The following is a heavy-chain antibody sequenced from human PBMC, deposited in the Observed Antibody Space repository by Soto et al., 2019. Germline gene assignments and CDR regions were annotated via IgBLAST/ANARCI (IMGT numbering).Heavy chain of an antibody. CDR3: ARFTGISKWTFDS. CDR2: ISAYNDKT. CDR1: GYTFTSYG. V-gene: IGHV1-18*01. J-gene: IGHJ4*02. Sequence: QVQLVQSGAEVKKPGASVKVSCRASGYTFTSYGISWVRQAPGQGLEWMVWISAYNDKTTYAQKFQGRLTMTTDTSSNTAYMELRSLRYDDTAVYYCARFTGISKWTFDSWGQGTLVTVSS. D-gene: IGHD1-26*01.